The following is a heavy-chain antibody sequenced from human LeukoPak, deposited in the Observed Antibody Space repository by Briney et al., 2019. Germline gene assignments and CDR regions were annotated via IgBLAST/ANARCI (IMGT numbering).Heavy chain of an antibody. CDR3: ARDQGIRFLEWLFDY. CDR1: GYTFTGYY. J-gene: IGHJ4*02. Sequence: ASVKVSCKASGYTFTGYYMHWVRQAPGQGLEWMEWINPNSGGTNYAQKFQGRVTMTRDTSISTAYMELSRLRSDDTAVYYCARDQGIRFLEWLFDYWGQGTLVTVSS. CDR2: INPNSGGT. V-gene: IGHV1-2*02. D-gene: IGHD3-3*01.